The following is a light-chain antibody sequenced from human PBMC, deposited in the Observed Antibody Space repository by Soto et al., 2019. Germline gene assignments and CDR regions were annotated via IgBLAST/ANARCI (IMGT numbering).Light chain of an antibody. Sequence: QSVLTQPPSVSTAPGQKVTISCSGSSSNIGNNYVSWYQQLPGTAPKLLIYDTNKRPSGIPDRFSGSKSGTSATLGITGLQTGDEADYYCETWDSSLSAGVFGTGTKVTVL. J-gene: IGLJ1*01. CDR1: SSNIGNNY. CDR3: ETWDSSLSAGV. CDR2: DTN. V-gene: IGLV1-51*01.